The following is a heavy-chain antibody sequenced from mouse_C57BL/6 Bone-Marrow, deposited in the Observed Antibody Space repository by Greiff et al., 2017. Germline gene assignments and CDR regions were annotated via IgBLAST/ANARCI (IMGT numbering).Heavy chain of an antibody. V-gene: IGHV14-4*01. D-gene: IGHD4-1*01. Sequence: EVQRVESGAELVRPGASVKLSCTASGFNIKDDYMHWVKQRPEQGLEWIGWIDPENGDTEYASKFQGKATITADTSSNTAYLQLSSLTSEDTAVYYCTTELAWFAYWGQGTLVTVSA. J-gene: IGHJ3*01. CDR1: GFNIKDDY. CDR3: TTELAWFAY. CDR2: IDPENGDT.